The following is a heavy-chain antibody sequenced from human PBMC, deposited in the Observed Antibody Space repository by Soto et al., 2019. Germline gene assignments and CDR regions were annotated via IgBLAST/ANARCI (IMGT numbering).Heavy chain of an antibody. CDR1: GYTFTSYY. D-gene: IGHD5-18*01. Sequence: PGESLKISFEGSGYTFTSYYITLARHLPGKGLGWMGRINPSDSCTTYNPSFRGHFTISADKSIRTADLQWSSLEAWDSGRYYCARGDTAVVHTGVDVWGQGTPVTVSS. J-gene: IGHJ6*02. CDR2: INPSDSCT. CDR3: ARGDTAVVHTGVDV. V-gene: IGHV5-10-1*01.